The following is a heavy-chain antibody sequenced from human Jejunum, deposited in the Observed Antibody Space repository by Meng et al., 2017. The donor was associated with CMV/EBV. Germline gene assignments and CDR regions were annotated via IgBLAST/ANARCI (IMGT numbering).Heavy chain of an antibody. Sequence: VSGVSISRYYWNWVRQPPGKELEWIGYIYYSGSTNYNPSLKSRVSISVDTSKNQFSLNLTSVTAADTAVYYCARAGGIYDSPDVWGQGTTVTVSS. CDR3: ARAGGIYDSPDV. J-gene: IGHJ6*02. CDR1: GVSISRYY. V-gene: IGHV4-59*01. D-gene: IGHD3-3*01. CDR2: IYYSGST.